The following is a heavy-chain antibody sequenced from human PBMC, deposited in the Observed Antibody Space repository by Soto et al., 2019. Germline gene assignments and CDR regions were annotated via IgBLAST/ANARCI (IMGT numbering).Heavy chain of an antibody. J-gene: IGHJ4*02. D-gene: IGHD3-3*01. CDR1: GYTLTELS. V-gene: IGHV1-24*01. CDR2: FDPEDGET. CDR3: ATVLAPTDYDFWSGYPLRYFDY. Sequence: GASVKVSCKVSGYTLTELSMHWVRQAPGKGLEWMGGFDPEDGETIYAQKFQGRVTMTEDTSTDTAYMELSSLRSEDTAVYYCATVLAPTDYDFWSGYPLRYFDYWGQGTLVTVSS.